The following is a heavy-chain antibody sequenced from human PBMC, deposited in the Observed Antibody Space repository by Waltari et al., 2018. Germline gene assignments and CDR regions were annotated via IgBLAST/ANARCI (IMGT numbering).Heavy chain of an antibody. D-gene: IGHD1-20*01. CDR1: GFTFSNYW. CDR2: IYQDGSEK. J-gene: IGHJ6*02. CDR3: ARGGGINYYGMDV. V-gene: IGHV3-7*01. Sequence: EVQLVESGGGLVQPGGSLRLSCAASGFTFSNYWMSCVRQAPGKGLEWVANIYQDGSEKYYVDSVKGRFTISRDNAKNSLYLQMSTLRAEDTAVYYCARGGGINYYGMDVWGQGTTVTVSS.